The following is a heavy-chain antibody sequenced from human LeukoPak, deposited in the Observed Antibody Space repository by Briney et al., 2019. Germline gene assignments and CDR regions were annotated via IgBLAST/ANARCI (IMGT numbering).Heavy chain of an antibody. J-gene: IGHJ4*02. CDR3: AKAVRSGHIVGFDY. Sequence: PGGSLRLSCAASRFTFDDYAMHWVRQAPGKGLEWVSGISWNSGSIGYADSLKGRFTISRDNAKNSLYLQMNSLRAEDTALYYCAKAVRSGHIVGFDYWGQGTLVTVSS. D-gene: IGHD3-22*01. CDR2: ISWNSGSI. V-gene: IGHV3-9*01. CDR1: RFTFDDYA.